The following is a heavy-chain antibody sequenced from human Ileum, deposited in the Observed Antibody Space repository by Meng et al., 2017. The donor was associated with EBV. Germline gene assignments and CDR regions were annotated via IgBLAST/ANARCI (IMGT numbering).Heavy chain of an antibody. CDR3: ARRKTENDFLDY. CDR2: IDQSGYT. J-gene: IGHJ4*02. V-gene: IGHV4-34*01. CDR1: GGSFNDYY. D-gene: IGHD3-3*01. Sequence: QVRLQQWGKGLLKPSETLSLTCAVYGGSFNDYYWTWLRQPPGKGLEWIGEIDQSGYTKFNPSLNSRATISEDSSKNQISLRLTSVIAADTAVYYCARRKTENDFLDYWGQGTLVTVSS.